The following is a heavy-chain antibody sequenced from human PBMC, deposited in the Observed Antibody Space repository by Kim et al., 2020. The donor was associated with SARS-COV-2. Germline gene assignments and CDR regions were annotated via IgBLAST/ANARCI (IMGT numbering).Heavy chain of an antibody. V-gene: IGHV1-69*06. CDR2: ITPVFETT. CDR3: ARGVAPNAAWFDP. CDR1: GGTFSSFA. J-gene: IGHJ5*02. Sequence: SVKVSCKASGGTFSSFAINWVRQAPGQGLEWVGGITPVFETTNYAQKFSGRVTIMADKSTGAGYMELTSLRSDDTAVYFCARGVAPNAAWFDPWGQGTL. D-gene: IGHD6-25*01.